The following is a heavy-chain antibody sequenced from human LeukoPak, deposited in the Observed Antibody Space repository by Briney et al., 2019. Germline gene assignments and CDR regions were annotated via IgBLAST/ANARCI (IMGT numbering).Heavy chain of an antibody. J-gene: IGHJ4*02. Sequence: GGSLRLSCAASGFSFSSYAMSWVRQAPGKGLEWVSAITGGGGGTYYADSVKGRFTISRDNSKNTLYLQMNSLRAEDTAVYYCAKGHYRGYVGLFDYWGQGTLVTVSS. CDR1: GFSFSSYA. D-gene: IGHD5-12*01. V-gene: IGHV3-23*01. CDR2: ITGGGGGT. CDR3: AKGHYRGYVGLFDY.